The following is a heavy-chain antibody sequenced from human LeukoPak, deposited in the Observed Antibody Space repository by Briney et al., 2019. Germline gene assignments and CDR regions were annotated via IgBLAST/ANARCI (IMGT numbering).Heavy chain of an antibody. CDR1: GFTFSSYW. CDR2: IKQDGSEK. D-gene: IGHD6-13*01. CDR3: ARSFWQQLGYDFDY. J-gene: IGHJ4*02. Sequence: GGSLRLSCAASGFTFSSYWMSWVRQAPGKGLEWVANIKQDGSEKYYVDSVKGRFAISRDNAKNSLYLQMNSLRAEDTAVYYCARSFWQQLGYDFDYWGQGTLVTVSS. V-gene: IGHV3-7*01.